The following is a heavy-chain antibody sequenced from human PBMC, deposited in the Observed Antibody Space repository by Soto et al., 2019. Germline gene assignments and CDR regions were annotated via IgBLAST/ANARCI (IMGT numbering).Heavy chain of an antibody. V-gene: IGHV3-30*18. Sequence: GGSLRLSCAASGFTFSSYGMHWVRQAPGKGLEWVAVISYDGSNKYYADSVKGRFTISRDNSKNTLYLQMNSLRAEDTAVYYCAKDVRDRRGTKAAKSDYWGQGTLVTVSS. CDR1: GFTFSSYG. CDR3: AKDVRDRRGTKAAKSDY. CDR2: ISYDGSNK. D-gene: IGHD1-1*01. J-gene: IGHJ4*02.